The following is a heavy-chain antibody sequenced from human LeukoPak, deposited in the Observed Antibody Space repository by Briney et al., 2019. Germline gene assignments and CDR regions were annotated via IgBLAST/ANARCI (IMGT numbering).Heavy chain of an antibody. Sequence: GESLKISCKGSGHNFTTYWIGWVRQMPGKGLEWMGVIYPDDSETKYNPSFQGQVTMSADKSINTAYLQWDRLKASDTAIYYCTSRHGPYYFYIDVWGKGTTVTVSS. D-gene: IGHD3-10*01. J-gene: IGHJ6*03. CDR3: TSRHGPYYFYIDV. V-gene: IGHV5-51*01. CDR2: IYPDDSET. CDR1: GHNFTTYW.